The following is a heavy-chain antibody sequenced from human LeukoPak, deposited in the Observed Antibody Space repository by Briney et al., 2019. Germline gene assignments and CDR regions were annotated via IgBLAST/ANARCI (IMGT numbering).Heavy chain of an antibody. J-gene: IGHJ6*03. Sequence: GGSLRLSCAASGFTFSSYAMSWVRQAPGKGLEWVSAISANGGSTYYADSVKGRFTISRDNSKNTLYLQMNSLRAEDTAVYYCARDIGTVPATYYMDVWGKGTTVTISS. CDR2: ISANGGST. V-gene: IGHV3-23*01. D-gene: IGHD2-2*01. CDR3: ARDIGTVPATYYMDV. CDR1: GFTFSSYA.